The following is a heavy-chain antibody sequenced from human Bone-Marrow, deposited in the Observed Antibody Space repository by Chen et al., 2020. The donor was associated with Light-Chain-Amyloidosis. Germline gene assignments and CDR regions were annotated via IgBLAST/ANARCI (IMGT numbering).Heavy chain of an antibody. Sequence: EVQLVESGGGLVKPGGSLRLLCAAAGFPFSNAWMSWVRQASGKGLEWVGRIKSKTDGGTTDYAAPVKGRFTISRDDSKNTLYLQMNSLKTEDTAVYYCTTVTYDYVWGSYRYRSYWGQGTLVTVSS. D-gene: IGHD3-16*02. CDR3: TTVTYDYVWGSYRYRSY. CDR1: GFPFSNAW. CDR2: IKSKTDGGTT. J-gene: IGHJ4*02. V-gene: IGHV3-15*01.